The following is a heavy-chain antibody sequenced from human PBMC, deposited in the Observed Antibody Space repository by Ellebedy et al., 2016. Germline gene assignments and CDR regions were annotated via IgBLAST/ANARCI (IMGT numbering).Heavy chain of an antibody. Sequence: GESLKISCAASGFTFRRYSMNWVRQAPGKGLEWISSISSSSSYIYYADSVKGRFTISRDNAKNSLYLQMNSLRAEDTAVYYCAKRHTVVTPDYWGQGTLVTVSS. CDR1: GFTFRRYS. V-gene: IGHV3-21*04. CDR3: AKRHTVVTPDY. J-gene: IGHJ4*02. CDR2: ISSSSSYI. D-gene: IGHD4-23*01.